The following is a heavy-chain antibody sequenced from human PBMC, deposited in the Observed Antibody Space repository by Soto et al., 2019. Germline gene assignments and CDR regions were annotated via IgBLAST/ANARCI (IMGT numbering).Heavy chain of an antibody. J-gene: IGHJ6*02. V-gene: IGHV1-18*04. CDR3: ARDGRVYSSSGYCIDA. CDR1: GYTFTSYG. CDR2: ISAYNGNT. Sequence: QVQLVQSGAEVKKPGASVKVSCKASGYTFTSYGISWVRQAPGQGLEWMGWISAYNGNTNYAQKLQGRVTMTTDTSTSTGYMELRSLRSDDTAVYYCARDGRVYSSSGYCIDAWGQGTTVTVSS. D-gene: IGHD6-13*01.